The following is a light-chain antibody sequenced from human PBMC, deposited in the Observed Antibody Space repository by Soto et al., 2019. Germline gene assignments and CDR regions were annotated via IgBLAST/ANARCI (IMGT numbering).Light chain of an antibody. CDR2: DDN. J-gene: IGLJ1*01. V-gene: IGLV1-51*01. Sequence: QSVLTQPPSVSAAPGQKVTISCAGSGSNVGNHYVSWYQQLPGTAPKLLISDDNKRPSGIPDRFSGSKSATSATLGITGLQTGDEADYYCGAWDDGLSAYVFGPGTKLTVL. CDR1: GSNVGNHY. CDR3: GAWDDGLSAYV.